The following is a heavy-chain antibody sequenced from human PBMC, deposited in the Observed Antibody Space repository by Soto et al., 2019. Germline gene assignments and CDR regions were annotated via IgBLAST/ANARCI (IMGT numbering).Heavy chain of an antibody. V-gene: IGHV4-31*03. Sequence: SETLSLTCSVSGGSMRSEGYYWSWIRQHPGKGLEWIGYIYYSGLTDYNPSLKSRLTISVDKSKNEFYLKMRSVTAADTAVYYCATERYFDSNYFDYWGQGTLVTVSS. D-gene: IGHD3-9*01. CDR3: ATERYFDSNYFDY. CDR2: IYYSGLT. J-gene: IGHJ4*02. CDR1: GGSMRSEGYY.